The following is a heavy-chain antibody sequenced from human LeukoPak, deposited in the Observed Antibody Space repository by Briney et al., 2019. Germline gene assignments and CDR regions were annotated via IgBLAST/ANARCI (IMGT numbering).Heavy chain of an antibody. Sequence: GGSLRLSCAASGFTFSSYAMSWVRQAPGKGLEWVSAISGSGGSTYYADSVKGRFTISRDNSKNTLYLQMNSLRAEDTAVYYCAKITAVAGGYYYYGMDVRGKGTTVTVSS. V-gene: IGHV3-23*01. J-gene: IGHJ6*04. CDR2: ISGSGGST. CDR1: GFTFSSYA. D-gene: IGHD6-19*01. CDR3: AKITAVAGGYYYYGMDV.